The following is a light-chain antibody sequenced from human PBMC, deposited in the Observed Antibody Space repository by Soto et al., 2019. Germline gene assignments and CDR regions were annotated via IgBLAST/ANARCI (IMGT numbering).Light chain of an antibody. V-gene: IGKV3-20*01. J-gene: IGKJ1*01. CDR2: GAY. CDR3: KQYGRSGT. Sequence: ILLTQSPVTLSLSPGERATLACRASHNLYNNYLAWYQQRPGPAPRLLISGAYNRDTGIPDRLSGSGSGTAFTLTISRLEAEDFEVYYCKQYGRSGTFGQGTKVDIK. CDR1: HNLYNNY.